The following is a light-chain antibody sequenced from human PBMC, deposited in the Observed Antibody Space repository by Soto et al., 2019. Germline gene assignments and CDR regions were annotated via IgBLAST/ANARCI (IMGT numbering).Light chain of an antibody. CDR2: DAS. CDR1: QSVSSY. Sequence: EIVLTQSPATLSLSPGERATLSCRASQSVSSYLAWYQQKPGQAPRPLIYDASNRATGIPARFSGSGSGTDFTLTISSLEPEDFAVYYCQPRSNWPPTFGPGTKVDIK. J-gene: IGKJ3*01. CDR3: QPRSNWPPT. V-gene: IGKV3-11*01.